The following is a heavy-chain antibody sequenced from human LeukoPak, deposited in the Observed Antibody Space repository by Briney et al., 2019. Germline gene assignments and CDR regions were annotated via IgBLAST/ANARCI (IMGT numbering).Heavy chain of an antibody. CDR1: VLVFSNYG. CDR3: AKDSNSGYVSVGPDY. J-gene: IGHJ4*02. D-gene: IGHD5-12*01. V-gene: IGHV3-30*02. Sequence: GGSLRLSCQPSVLVFSNYGMHWVRQAPDKGLEWVAYLRYDARNAYYADSVNGRFIISRDNSRNTLYLQMNNLRAEDTGVYSCAKDSNSGYVSVGPDYWGLGTLVTVSS. CDR2: LRYDARNA.